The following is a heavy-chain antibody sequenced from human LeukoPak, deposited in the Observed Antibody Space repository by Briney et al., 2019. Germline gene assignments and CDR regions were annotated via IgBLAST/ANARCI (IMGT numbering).Heavy chain of an antibody. CDR1: GFTFSNYW. CDR3: ASQSSSGWLQ. D-gene: IGHD6-19*01. J-gene: IGHJ4*02. V-gene: IGHV3-7*01. Sequence: GGSPRLSCAASGFTFSNYWMSWVRQAPGKGLEWGANIKQDGSEKYYVDSMKGRFTISRDNAKNSLYLQMNSLRAEGTAVYYCASQSSSGWLQGGQGTLVTVSS. CDR2: IKQDGSEK.